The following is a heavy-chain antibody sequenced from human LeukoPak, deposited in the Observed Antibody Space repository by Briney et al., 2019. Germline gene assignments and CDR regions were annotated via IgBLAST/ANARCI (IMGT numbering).Heavy chain of an antibody. CDR2: INSDGSST. D-gene: IGHD3-9*01. V-gene: IGHV3-74*01. CDR1: GFTFSSYS. J-gene: IGHJ4*02. Sequence: GGSLRLSCAASGFTFSSYSMNWVRQAPGKGLVWVSRINSDGSSTSYADSVKGRFTISRDNAKNTLYLQMNSLRAEDTAVYYCAREYDFDWFRFDYWGQGTLVTVSS. CDR3: AREYDFDWFRFDY.